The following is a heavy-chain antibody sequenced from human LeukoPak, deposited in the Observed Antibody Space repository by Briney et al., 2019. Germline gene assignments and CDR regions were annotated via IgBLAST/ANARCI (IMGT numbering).Heavy chain of an antibody. V-gene: IGHV1-18*01. CDR3: PRDHTRYTYYYDTSGYFSDY. D-gene: IGHD3-22*01. CDR2: ISAYNGKT. J-gene: IGHJ4*02. CDR1: GYTFTSYG. Sequence: ASVKVSCKASGYTFTSYGISWVRQAPGQGLEWMGWISAYNGKTNYAQKLQGRVTMTTETSPSTAYMELRSLRSDDTAVYYCPRDHTRYTYYYDTSGYFSDYWGQGTLLTVSS.